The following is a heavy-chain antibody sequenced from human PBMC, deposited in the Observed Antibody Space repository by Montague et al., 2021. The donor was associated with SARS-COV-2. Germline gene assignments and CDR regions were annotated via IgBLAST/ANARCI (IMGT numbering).Heavy chain of an antibody. Sequence: SETLSLTCTVSGGSISSSSYYWVRIRQPPGKGLEWIGSIYYSGSTYYNPSLKSRVTISVDTSKNQFSLKLSSATAADTAVYYCARFPTSYYYDSKAAPATPDAFDVWGQGTMVTVSS. CDR1: GGSISSSSYY. CDR3: ARFPTSYYYDSKAAPATPDAFDV. J-gene: IGHJ3*01. CDR2: IYYSGST. D-gene: IGHD3-22*01. V-gene: IGHV4-39*01.